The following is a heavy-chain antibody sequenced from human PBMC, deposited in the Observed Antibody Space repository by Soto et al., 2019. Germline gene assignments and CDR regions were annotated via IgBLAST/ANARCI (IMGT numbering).Heavy chain of an antibody. J-gene: IGHJ6*03. V-gene: IGHV1-8*01. Sequence: QEQLVQSGAEVKKPGAPVKVSCKASGYTFSNYNINWVRQASGQGLEWMGWMNPDSGNTGYAEKFQGRVTMTRNRSISTAYMELSGLRSADTAVYYCAREAASDPSFYYHYMDVWGKGTTVTVSS. D-gene: IGHD3-10*01. CDR1: GYTFSNYN. CDR3: AREAASDPSFYYHYMDV. CDR2: MNPDSGNT.